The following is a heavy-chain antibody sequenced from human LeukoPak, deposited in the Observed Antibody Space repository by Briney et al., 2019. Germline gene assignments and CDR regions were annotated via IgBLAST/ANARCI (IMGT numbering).Heavy chain of an antibody. D-gene: IGHD5-24*01. CDR1: GFTFSNYW. J-gene: IGHJ5*02. V-gene: IGHV3-7*05. Sequence: GGSLRLSCAASGFTFSNYWMIWVRQAPGRGLEWVGNIKQDGSQKRYADSVRDRFTISSDNAQTSLYLQMNSLRAEDTAVYYCARASDPWLQLTWGQGNPGHRLR. CDR2: IKQDGSQK. CDR3: ARASDPWLQLT.